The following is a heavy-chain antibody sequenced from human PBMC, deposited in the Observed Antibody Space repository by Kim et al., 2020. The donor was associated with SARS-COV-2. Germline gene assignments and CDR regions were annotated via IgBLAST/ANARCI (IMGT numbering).Heavy chain of an antibody. V-gene: IGHV1-46*01. CDR3: ARELDY. CDR2: PSGGST. J-gene: IGHJ4*02. Sequence: PSGGSTSYAQKFQGRVTMTRDTSTSTVYMELSSLRSEDTAVYYCARELDYWGQGTLVTVSS.